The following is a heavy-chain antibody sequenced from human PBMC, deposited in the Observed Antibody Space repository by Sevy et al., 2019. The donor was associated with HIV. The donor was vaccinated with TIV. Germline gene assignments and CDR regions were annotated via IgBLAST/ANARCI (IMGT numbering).Heavy chain of an antibody. CDR1: GGSISSSSYY. CDR3: ARPGAAAGCYYYYYMDV. J-gene: IGHJ6*03. D-gene: IGHD6-13*01. CDR2: MYYSGST. Sequence: SETLSLTCTVSGGSISSSSYYWGWIRQPPGKGLEWIGSMYYSGSTYYNPSLKTRVTMSVDTSKNQFSLKLSSVTAADTAVYYCARPGAAAGCYYYYYMDVWGKGTTVTVSS. V-gene: IGHV4-39*01.